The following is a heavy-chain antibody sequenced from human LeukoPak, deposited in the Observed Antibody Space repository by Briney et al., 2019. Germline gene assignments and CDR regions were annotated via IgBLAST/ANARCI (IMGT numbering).Heavy chain of an antibody. J-gene: IGHJ2*01. CDR3: ARVGVVVAATRHWYFDL. CDR1: GYTFTSYA. D-gene: IGHD2-15*01. V-gene: IGHV1-3*01. CDR2: INASNGNT. Sequence: ASVKVSCKASGYTFTSYAIHWVRQAPGQRLEWMGWINASNGNTKYSQKFQGRVTITRDTSASTAYMELSSLRSEDTAVYYCARVGVVVAATRHWYFDLWGRGTLVTVSS.